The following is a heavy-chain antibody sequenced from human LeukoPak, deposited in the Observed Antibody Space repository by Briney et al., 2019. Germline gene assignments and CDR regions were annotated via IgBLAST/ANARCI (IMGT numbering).Heavy chain of an antibody. V-gene: IGHV1-69*13. CDR2: IIPIFGTA. J-gene: IGHJ5*02. Sequence: SVKVSCKASGGTFSSYAISWVRQAPGQGPEWMGGIIPIFGTANYAQKFQGRVTITADESTSTAYMELSSLRSEDTAVYYCARGKHGYCSSTSCYDWFDPWGQGTLVTVSS. D-gene: IGHD2-2*01. CDR1: GGTFSSYA. CDR3: ARGKHGYCSSTSCYDWFDP.